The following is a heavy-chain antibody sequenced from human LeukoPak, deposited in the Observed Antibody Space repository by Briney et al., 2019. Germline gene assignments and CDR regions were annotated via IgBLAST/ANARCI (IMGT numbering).Heavy chain of an antibody. CDR2: INTNTGNP. V-gene: IGHV7-4-1*02. CDR3: ARGDQGWELHENWFDP. D-gene: IGHD1-26*01. Sequence: GASVKVSCKASGYTFTSYAMNWVRQAPGQGLEWMGWINTNTGNPTYAQGFTGRFVFSLDTSVSTAYLQISSLKAEDTAVYYCARGDQGWELHENWFDPWGQGTLVTVSS. J-gene: IGHJ5*02. CDR1: GYTFTSYA.